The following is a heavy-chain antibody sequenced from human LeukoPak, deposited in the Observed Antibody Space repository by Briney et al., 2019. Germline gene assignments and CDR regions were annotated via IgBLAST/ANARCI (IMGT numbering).Heavy chain of an antibody. CDR2: IRSKAYGGTT. CDR3: TRVVAAAGPGLYYYYSGMDV. V-gene: IGHV3-49*04. D-gene: IGHD6-13*01. CDR1: GFTFGDYA. Sequence: PGRSLRLSCTASGFTFGDYAMSWVRQAPGKGLEWVGFIRSKAYGGTTEYAASVKGRFTISRDDSKSVAYLQMNSLKTEDTAVYYCTRVVAAAGPGLYYYYSGMDVWGQGTTVTVSS. J-gene: IGHJ6*02.